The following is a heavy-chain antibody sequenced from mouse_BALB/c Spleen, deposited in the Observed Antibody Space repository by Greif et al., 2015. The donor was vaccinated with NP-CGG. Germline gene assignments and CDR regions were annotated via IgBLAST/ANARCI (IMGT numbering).Heavy chain of an antibody. Sequence: QVQLQQPGAELVKPGASVKLSCKTSGYTFTSYWIQWVKQRPGQGLGWIGEIFPGTGTTYYNEKFKGKATLTIDTSSSTAYMQLSSLTSEDSAVYFCARSMDYWGQGTTLTVSS. CDR2: IFPGTGTT. CDR3: ARSMDY. CDR1: GYTFTSYW. V-gene: IGHV1S132*01. J-gene: IGHJ2*01.